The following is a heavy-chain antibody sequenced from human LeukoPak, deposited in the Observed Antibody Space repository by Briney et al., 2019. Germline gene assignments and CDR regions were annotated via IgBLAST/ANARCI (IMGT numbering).Heavy chain of an antibody. D-gene: IGHD2-2*01. V-gene: IGHV3-74*01. CDR2: INSDGSST. CDR1: GFTFSSYW. J-gene: IGHJ5*02. CDR3: ARGRCSSTSCYSAQYNWFDP. Sequence: GGSLRLSCAASGFTFSSYWMHWVRQAPGKGLVWVSRINSDGSSTSYADSVKGRFTISRDNAKNTLYLQMNSLRAEDTAVYYCARGRCSSTSCYSAQYNWFDPWGQGTLVTVSS.